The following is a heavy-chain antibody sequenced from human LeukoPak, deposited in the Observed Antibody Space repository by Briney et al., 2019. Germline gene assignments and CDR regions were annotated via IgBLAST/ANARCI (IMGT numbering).Heavy chain of an antibody. V-gene: IGHV1-2*02. D-gene: IGHD6-13*01. CDR2: INPNSGGT. CDR1: GYTFTGYY. CDR3: ARGVAAAGKGDSAWFDP. J-gene: IGHJ5*02. Sequence: ASVKVSCKASGYTFTGYYMHWVRQAPGQGLEWMGWINPNSGGTNYAQKFQGRVTMTRDTSISTAYMELSRLRSDDTAVYYCARGVAAAGKGDSAWFDPWGQGTLVTVSS.